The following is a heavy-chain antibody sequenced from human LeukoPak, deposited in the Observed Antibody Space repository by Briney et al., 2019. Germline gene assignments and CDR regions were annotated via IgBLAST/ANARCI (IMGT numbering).Heavy chain of an antibody. CDR2: INHSGST. CDR1: GGSISSFY. Sequence: SETLSLTCTVSGGSISSFYWSWIRQPPGKGLEWIGEINHSGSTNYNPSLKSRVTISVDTSKNQFSLKLSSVTAADTAVFYCARAAAMVTSYYYYYMDVWGKGTTVTVSS. V-gene: IGHV4-34*01. CDR3: ARAAAMVTSYYYYYMDV. J-gene: IGHJ6*03. D-gene: IGHD5-18*01.